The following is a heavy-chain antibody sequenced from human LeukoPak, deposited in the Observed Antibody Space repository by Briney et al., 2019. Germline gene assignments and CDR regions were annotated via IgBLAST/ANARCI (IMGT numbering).Heavy chain of an antibody. V-gene: IGHV3-21*01. CDR1: GFTFSSYS. Sequence: GGSLRLSCAATGFTFSSYSMNWVRQAPGKGLEWVSSISSSSSYIYYADSVKGRFTISRDNAKNSLYLQMNTLRAEDTAIYYCARDPMDGIHLWGQGTLVTVSS. J-gene: IGHJ5*02. D-gene: IGHD3-10*01. CDR3: ARDPMDGIHL. CDR2: ISSSSSYI.